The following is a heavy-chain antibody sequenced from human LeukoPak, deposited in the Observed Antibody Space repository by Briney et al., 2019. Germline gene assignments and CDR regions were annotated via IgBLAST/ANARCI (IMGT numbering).Heavy chain of an antibody. CDR3: ARDPASRFGPSYGMDV. V-gene: IGHV4-61*01. Sequence: PSETLSLTCTVSGSSISSGTYYWSWIRQHPGKGLEWIGYIYYSGSTDYSPSLKSRVTISVDTSKNQFSLKLSSVTAADTAVYYCARDPASRFGPSYGMDVWGQGTTVTVSS. CDR2: IYYSGST. J-gene: IGHJ6*02. CDR1: GSSISSGTYY. D-gene: IGHD3-3*01.